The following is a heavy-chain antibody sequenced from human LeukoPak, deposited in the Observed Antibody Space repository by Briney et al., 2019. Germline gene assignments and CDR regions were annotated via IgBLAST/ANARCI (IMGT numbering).Heavy chain of an antibody. J-gene: IGHJ5*02. CDR1: GGSLSNYY. CDR2: ISTSGSP. V-gene: IGHV4-4*07. D-gene: IGHD4/OR15-4a*01. CDR3: ARDLTTPPYNWFDP. Sequence: SETLSLTCTVSGGSLSNYYWSCIRQTAGKGLEWLGLISTSGSPNYKPSHKSRLTMSVDTYKNQFSLELSSVTAADTAVYYCARDLTTPPYNWFDPWGQGTLVTVSS.